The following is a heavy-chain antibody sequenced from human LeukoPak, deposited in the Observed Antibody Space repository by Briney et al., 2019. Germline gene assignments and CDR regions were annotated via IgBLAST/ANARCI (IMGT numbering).Heavy chain of an antibody. D-gene: IGHD7-27*01. CDR2: IYASGST. J-gene: IGHJ4*02. CDR1: GVSIIDHA. V-gene: IGHV4-4*09. CDR3: ARLKPNFLGTFDS. Sequence: PSETLSLTCTVSGVSIIDHAWSWIRQPPGRGLEWIGNIYASGSTYFNPSLGSRVAVSMDTSKNQFSLNLTSVTAADTAMFYCARLKPNFLGTFDSWGQGALVTVSS.